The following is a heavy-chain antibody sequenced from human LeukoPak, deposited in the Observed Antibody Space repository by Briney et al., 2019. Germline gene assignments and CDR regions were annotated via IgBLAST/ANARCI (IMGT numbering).Heavy chain of an antibody. D-gene: IGHD4/OR15-4a*01. V-gene: IGHV3-30*04. CDR2: ISYDGSNK. CDR3: AKDKANSYLFDY. Sequence: GGSLRLSCAASAFTFNTYSIHWVRQAPGKGLEWLAVISYDGSNKDYADSVKGRFTISRDNSKNTLYLQMNGLRAEDTAVYYCAKDKANSYLFDYRGQGTLVTVSS. J-gene: IGHJ4*02. CDR1: AFTFNTYS.